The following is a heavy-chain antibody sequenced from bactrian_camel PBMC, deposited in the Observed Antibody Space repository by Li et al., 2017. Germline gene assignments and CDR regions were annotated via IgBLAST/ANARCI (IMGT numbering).Heavy chain of an antibody. CDR1: ASVYC. CDR2: IDSVGRT. D-gene: IGHD6*01. CDR3: AADLACSWFDGEPY. V-gene: IGHV3S53*01. Sequence: HVQLVGSGGGSVQAGGSLTLSCVASASVYCMGWFRQAPGKTREGVADIDSVGRTTYANSVKGRFTISFDNAKNTLYLQMNSLKPEDTAMYYCAADLACSWFDGEPYWGQGTQVTVS. J-gene: IGHJ4*01.